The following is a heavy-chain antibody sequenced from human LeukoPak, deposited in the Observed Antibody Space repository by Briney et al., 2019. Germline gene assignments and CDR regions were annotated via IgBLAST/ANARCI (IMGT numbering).Heavy chain of an antibody. CDR1: GFTFSTYA. D-gene: IGHD3/OR15-3a*01. CDR3: ARGAWTPTPPIND. Sequence: GRSLRLSCAGSGFTFSTYAMHWVRQAPAKGLDWVAVISNGGRDTYYADSVKGRFTISRDNSKNTLDLQMNSLRVDDTAVYYCARGAWTPTPPINDWGQGTLVTVSS. CDR2: ISNGGRDT. V-gene: IGHV3-30*04. J-gene: IGHJ4*02.